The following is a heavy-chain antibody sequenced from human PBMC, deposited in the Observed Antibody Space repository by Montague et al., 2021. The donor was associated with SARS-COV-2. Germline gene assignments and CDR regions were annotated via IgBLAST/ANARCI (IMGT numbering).Heavy chain of an antibody. V-gene: IGHV4-34*01. Sequence: SETLSLTCAVYDGSFSDYSWTWIRQPPGKGLEWIGEINHRGSTNYNPSLKSRVTISVDTSKNQFSLKMTSVTAADTAVYYCARGRQHINMVVVVVTSGECGFDYWGQGTLVAVSS. D-gene: IGHD3-22*01. CDR1: DGSFSDYS. J-gene: IGHJ4*02. CDR2: INHRGST. CDR3: ARGRQHINMVVVVVTSGECGFDY.